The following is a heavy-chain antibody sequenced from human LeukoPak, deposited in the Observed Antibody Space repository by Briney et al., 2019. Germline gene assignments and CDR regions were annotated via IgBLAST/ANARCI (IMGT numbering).Heavy chain of an antibody. V-gene: IGHV1-69*13. CDR3: AKIYCASTSCYDTRGWFDP. Sequence: SVKVSCKASGGTFNNYTITWVRQAPGQGLEWMGGIIPIFGTANYAQKFQGRVTITADESTSTAYMELSSLRSEDTAIYYCAKIYCASTSCYDTRGWFDPWGQGTLVTVSS. J-gene: IGHJ5*02. CDR1: GGTFNNYT. CDR2: IIPIFGTA. D-gene: IGHD2-2*01.